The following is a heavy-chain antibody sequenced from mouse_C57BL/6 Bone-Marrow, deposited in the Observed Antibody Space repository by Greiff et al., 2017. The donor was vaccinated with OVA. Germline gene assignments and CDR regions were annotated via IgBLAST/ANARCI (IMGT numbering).Heavy chain of an antibody. CDR3: ARSDYDYFDY. CDR1: GFTFSDYG. J-gene: IGHJ2*01. D-gene: IGHD2-4*01. V-gene: IGHV5-17*01. Sequence: EVNVVESGGGLVKPGGSLKLSCAASGFTFSDYGMHWVRQAPEKGLEWVAYISSGSSTIYYADTVKGRFTISRDNAKNTLFLQMTSLRSEDTAMYYCARSDYDYFDYWGQGTTLTVSS. CDR2: ISSGSSTI.